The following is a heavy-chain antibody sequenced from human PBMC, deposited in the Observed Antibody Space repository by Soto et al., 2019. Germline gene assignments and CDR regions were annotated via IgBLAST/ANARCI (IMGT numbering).Heavy chain of an antibody. Sequence: VQLLESGGGLVQPGGSLRLSCAASGFTFSSYAMSWVRQAPGKGLEWVSAISGSGGSTYYADSVKGRFTISRDNSKNTLYLQMNSLRAEDTAVYYWAKSYSSVYRPIDYWGQGTLVTVSS. V-gene: IGHV3-23*01. J-gene: IGHJ4*02. CDR2: ISGSGGST. CDR3: AKSYSSVYRPIDY. CDR1: GFTFSSYA. D-gene: IGHD6-19*01.